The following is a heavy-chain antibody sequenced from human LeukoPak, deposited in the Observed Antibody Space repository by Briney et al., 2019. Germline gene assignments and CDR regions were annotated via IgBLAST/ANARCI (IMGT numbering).Heavy chain of an antibody. CDR1: GFTFSSYG. J-gene: IGHJ3*02. Sequence: GGTLRLSCAASGFTFSSYGMSWVRQAPGKGLEWVSAISGSGGSTYYADSVKGRFTISRDNAKKSLYLQMNSLGAQDTAVYYCARGQVTAVTGLASFDIWGQGTMVTVSS. CDR2: ISGSGGST. V-gene: IGHV3-23*01. CDR3: ARGQVTAVTGLASFDI. D-gene: IGHD4-17*01.